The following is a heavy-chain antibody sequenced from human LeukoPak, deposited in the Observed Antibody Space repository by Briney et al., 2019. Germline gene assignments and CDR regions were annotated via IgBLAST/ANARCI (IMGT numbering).Heavy chain of an antibody. V-gene: IGHV3-7*01. CDR2: IKQDGSEK. J-gene: IGHJ4*02. CDR1: GFIFRGYW. Sequence: GGSLRLSCAASGFIFRGYWMNWVRQAPGKGLEWVANIKQDGSEKYYVDSVKGRFTISRDNAKNSLYLQMNSLRVEDTAVYYCARVRVYGDSERDYWGQGTLVTVSS. CDR3: ARVRVYGDSERDY. D-gene: IGHD4-17*01.